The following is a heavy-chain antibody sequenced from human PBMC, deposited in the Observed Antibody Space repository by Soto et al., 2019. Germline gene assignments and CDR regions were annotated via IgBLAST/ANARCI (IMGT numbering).Heavy chain of an antibody. CDR1: GFTVSSNY. Sequence: EVQLVESGGGLVQPGGSLRLSCAASGFTVSSNYMSWVRQAPGKGLEWVSVIYSGGSTYYADSVKGRFTISRHHSKNTLYLQMNSLRAEDTAVYYCARESYGSGKHYYYYYMDLWGKGTTVTVSS. CDR2: IYSGGST. D-gene: IGHD3-10*01. CDR3: ARESYGSGKHYYYYYMDL. V-gene: IGHV3-53*04. J-gene: IGHJ6*03.